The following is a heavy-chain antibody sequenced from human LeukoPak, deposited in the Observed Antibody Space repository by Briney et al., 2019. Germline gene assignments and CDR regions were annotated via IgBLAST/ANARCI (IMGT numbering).Heavy chain of an antibody. CDR1: GFTFSNAW. Sequence: GGSLRLSCVASGFTFSNAWMSWVRQASGKGLEWVGRFKSKTDGGTTDYAAPLKGRFTISGDDSKNTLYLQMNSLKTEDTAVYYCIMTYHWGQGTLVTVSS. CDR3: IMTYH. CDR2: FKSKTDGGTT. J-gene: IGHJ1*01. V-gene: IGHV3-15*01.